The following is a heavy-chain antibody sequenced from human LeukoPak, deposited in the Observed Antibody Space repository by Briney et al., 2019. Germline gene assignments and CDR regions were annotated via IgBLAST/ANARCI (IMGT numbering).Heavy chain of an antibody. V-gene: IGHV3-64*01. J-gene: IGHJ4*02. Sequence: GGSLRLSCAASGFTFSNSGMHWVRQAPGKGLEYVSAISSNGGSTFYANSVKGRFTISRDNAENTLYLQMGSLRAEDMAVYYCARAEAGHYFDYWGQGTLVTVSS. CDR2: ISSNGGST. CDR3: ARAEAGHYFDY. CDR1: GFTFSNSG. D-gene: IGHD6-19*01.